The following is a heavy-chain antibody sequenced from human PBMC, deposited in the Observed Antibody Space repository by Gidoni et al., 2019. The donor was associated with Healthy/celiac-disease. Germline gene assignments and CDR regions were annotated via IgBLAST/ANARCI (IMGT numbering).Heavy chain of an antibody. CDR1: GFPFSSAN. V-gene: IGHV3-21*01. CDR3: AIDRLLGEFDY. Sequence: EVQLVESGGGLVTPVGSLRLSCAASGFPFSSANMNWVSQGPVNGLWWVSSISRSISYIYYAESVKGRLTISRDNAKNSLYLQMNRLRVEDTAVYYCAIDRLLGEFDYWGQGTLVTVSS. D-gene: IGHD2-21*01. J-gene: IGHJ4*02. CDR2: ISRSISYI.